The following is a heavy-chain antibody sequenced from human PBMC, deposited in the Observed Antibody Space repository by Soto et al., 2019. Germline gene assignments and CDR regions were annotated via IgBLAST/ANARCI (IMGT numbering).Heavy chain of an antibody. CDR2: ISAYNGDT. J-gene: IGHJ4*02. CDR1: GYTFTHHG. V-gene: IGHV1-18*01. Sequence: QVQLVQSGSEVKKPGASVKVSCMASGYTFTHHGISWVRQAPGQGLEWMGWISAYNGDTKYAHNVQGRVTMTTDTSATSADMELRSLRSDDTAVYSCARAPSNSRGHYQFFDYWGQGTLVTVSS. D-gene: IGHD3-22*01. CDR3: ARAPSNSRGHYQFFDY.